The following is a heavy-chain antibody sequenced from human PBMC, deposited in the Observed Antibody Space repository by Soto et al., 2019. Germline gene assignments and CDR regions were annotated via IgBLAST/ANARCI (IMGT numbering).Heavy chain of an antibody. D-gene: IGHD6-13*01. CDR3: ARDSGAAAGTFDYYYYGMDV. CDR2: IWYDGSNK. CDR1: GFTFSSYG. V-gene: IGHV3-33*01. J-gene: IGHJ6*02. Sequence: GGSLRLSCAASGFTFSSYGMHWVRQAPGKGLEWVAVIWYDGSNKYYADSVKGRFTISRENSKNTLYLKMNSLRAEDTAVYYCARDSGAAAGTFDYYYYGMDVWGQGTTVTVSS.